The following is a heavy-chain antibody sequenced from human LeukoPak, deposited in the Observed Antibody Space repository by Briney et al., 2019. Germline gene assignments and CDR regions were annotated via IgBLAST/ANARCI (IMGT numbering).Heavy chain of an antibody. CDR2: ISGSGEST. V-gene: IGHV3-23*01. D-gene: IGHD6-13*01. CDR1: GWNFSSYA. Sequence: GGSLRLSCAASGWNFSSYAISWVRRAPSKGLDWLSAISGSGESTYYADSVKGRFTISRDNSKNTLYLQMNSLRAEDTAVYYCAKGAPDSSSHHHAFDIWGQGTMVTVSS. CDR3: AKGAPDSSSHHHAFDI. J-gene: IGHJ3*02.